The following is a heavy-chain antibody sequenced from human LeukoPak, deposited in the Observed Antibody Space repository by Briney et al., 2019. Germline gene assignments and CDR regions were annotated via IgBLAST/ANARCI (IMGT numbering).Heavy chain of an antibody. Sequence: GGSLRLSCAASGFTLTDKYMSWIRQAPGKGLEWVAYINNVGNIIYYADSVKGRFTISRDNAKNSLYLQMNSLRAEDTAVYYCARGLTSRYCSGGSCYSVSWFDPWGQGTLVTVSS. CDR2: INNVGNII. CDR3: ARGLTSRYCSGGSCYSVSWFDP. V-gene: IGHV3-11*04. CDR1: GFTLTDKY. D-gene: IGHD2-15*01. J-gene: IGHJ5*02.